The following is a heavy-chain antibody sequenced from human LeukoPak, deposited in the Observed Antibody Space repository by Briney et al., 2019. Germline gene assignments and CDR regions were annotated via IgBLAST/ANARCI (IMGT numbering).Heavy chain of an antibody. V-gene: IGHV3-7*04. CDR3: SRGPLPVTYSYDY. CDR1: GFTFSSRDW. Sequence: GGSLRLSCVASGFTFSSRDWMTWVRQAPGKGLEWVANIKQDGSDKKYVDSVKGRFTISRDNAKNSLYLQMNSLRADDTAVYYCSRGPLPVTYSYDYWGQGTLVTVSS. D-gene: IGHD5-18*01. J-gene: IGHJ4*02. CDR2: IKQDGSDK.